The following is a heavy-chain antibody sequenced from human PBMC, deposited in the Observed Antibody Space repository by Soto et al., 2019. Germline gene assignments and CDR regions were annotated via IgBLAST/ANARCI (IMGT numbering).Heavy chain of an antibody. Sequence: SETLSLTCTVSGGSISSGGYYWSWIRQHPGKGLEWIGYIYYSGSTYYNPSPKSRVTISVDTSKNQFSLKLSSVTAADTAVYYCARNDYDILTGPNFFDYWGQGTLVTVSS. CDR3: ARNDYDILTGPNFFDY. J-gene: IGHJ4*02. V-gene: IGHV4-31*03. D-gene: IGHD3-9*01. CDR1: GGSISSGGYY. CDR2: IYYSGST.